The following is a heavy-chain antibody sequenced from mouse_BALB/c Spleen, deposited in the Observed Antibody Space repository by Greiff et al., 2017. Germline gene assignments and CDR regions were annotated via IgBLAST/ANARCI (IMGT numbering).Heavy chain of an antibody. CDR3: ARNLGGNYDYYAMDY. CDR2: IWSGGST. CDR1: GFSLTSYG. J-gene: IGHJ4*01. Sequence: QVQLKESGPGLVQPSQSLSITCTVSGFSLTSYGVHWVRQSPGKGLEWLGVIWSGGSTDYNAAFISRLSISKDNSKSQVFFKMNSLQADDTAIYYCARNLGGNYDYYAMDYWGQGTSVTVSS. V-gene: IGHV2-4-1*01. D-gene: IGHD2-1*01.